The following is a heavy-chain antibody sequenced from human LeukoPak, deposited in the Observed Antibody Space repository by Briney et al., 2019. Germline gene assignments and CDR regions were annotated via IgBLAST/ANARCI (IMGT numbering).Heavy chain of an antibody. V-gene: IGHV3-23*01. Sequence: PGGSLRLSCAASGFTFSSCAMTWVRQAPGKELEWVSGISKNAHSTYYADSVKGRFTISRDNSKNTLYLQMDSLRVEDTAVYYCAKTPGISVAGVDYWGQGALVTVSS. CDR1: GFTFSSCA. CDR3: AKTPGISVAGVDY. J-gene: IGHJ4*02. D-gene: IGHD6-13*01. CDR2: ISKNAHST.